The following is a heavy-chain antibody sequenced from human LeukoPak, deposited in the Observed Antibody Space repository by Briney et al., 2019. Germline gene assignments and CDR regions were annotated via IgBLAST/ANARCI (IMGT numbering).Heavy chain of an antibody. V-gene: IGHV4-39*01. CDR1: GGSFSGYY. CDR3: ARSGVRWNWYFDL. Sequence: SETLSLTCAVYGGSFSGYYWGWIRQPPGRGLKWIGSIYYSGSTYYNPSLKSRVTISVDTSKNQCSLKLSSVTAADTAVYYCARSGVRWNWYFDLWGRGTLVTVSS. J-gene: IGHJ2*01. D-gene: IGHD5-24*01. CDR2: IYYSGST.